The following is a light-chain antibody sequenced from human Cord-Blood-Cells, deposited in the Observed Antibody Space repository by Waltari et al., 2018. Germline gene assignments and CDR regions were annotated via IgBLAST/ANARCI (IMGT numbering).Light chain of an antibody. J-gene: IGLJ3*02. V-gene: IGLV2-14*03. CDR3: SSYTSSSTWV. CDR1: SSAVGGYNN. Sequence: QSALTQPASVSGPPGQSTTISCTGTSSAVGGYNNASGYKQHPGNAPKLMVYDVSNRPSGVSSRFAGSKSGNTASLTSSGLQAEDEADYYCSSYTSSSTWVFGGGTKLTVL. CDR2: DVS.